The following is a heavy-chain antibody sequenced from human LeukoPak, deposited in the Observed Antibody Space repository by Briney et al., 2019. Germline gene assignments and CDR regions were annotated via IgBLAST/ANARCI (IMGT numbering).Heavy chain of an antibody. V-gene: IGHV3-30*02. CDR1: GFTFSTDA. J-gene: IGHJ4*02. CDR3: AKDRFSGGSCYPNFDY. CDR2: IRYDGSNK. Sequence: GGSLRLSCAASGFTFSTDAMHWVRQAPGKGLEWEAFIRYDGSNKYYVDSVKGRFTISRDNSKNTLYLQMNSLRAEDTAVYYCAKDRFSGGSCYPNFDYWGQGTLVTVSS. D-gene: IGHD2-15*01.